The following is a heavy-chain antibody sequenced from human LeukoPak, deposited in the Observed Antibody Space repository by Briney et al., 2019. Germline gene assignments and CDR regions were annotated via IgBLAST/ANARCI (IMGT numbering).Heavy chain of an antibody. V-gene: IGHV3-30*18. CDR1: GFTFSSYG. J-gene: IGHJ4*02. Sequence: PGRSLRLSCAASGFTFSSYGMHWVRQAPGKGLEWVAVISYDGSNKYYADSVKGRFTISRDNSKNTLYLQMNSLRAEDTAVYYCAKDHLRSTSQGYFDYWGQGTLVTVSS. CDR3: AKDHLRSTSQGYFDY. D-gene: IGHD2-2*01. CDR2: ISYDGSNK.